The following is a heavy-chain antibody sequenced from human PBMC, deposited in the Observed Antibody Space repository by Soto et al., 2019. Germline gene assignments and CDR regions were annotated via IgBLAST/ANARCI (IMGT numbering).Heavy chain of an antibody. V-gene: IGHV1-3*01. CDR2: INAGNGNT. Sequence: ASVKVSCKASGYTFTSYAMHWVRQAPGQRLEWMGWINAGNGNTKYSQKFQGRVTITRDTSTSTAYMELSSLRSEDTAVYYCARVGSITIFGVVIMDGMDVWGQGTTVTVSS. CDR3: ARVGSITIFGVVIMDGMDV. D-gene: IGHD3-3*01. CDR1: GYTFTSYA. J-gene: IGHJ6*02.